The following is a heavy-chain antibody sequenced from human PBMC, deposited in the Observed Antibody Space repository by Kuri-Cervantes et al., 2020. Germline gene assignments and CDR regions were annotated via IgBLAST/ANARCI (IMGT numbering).Heavy chain of an antibody. CDR1: GYTFTSYY. CDR3: ARAVTMVRGVIKRGAYYFDY. J-gene: IGHJ4*02. CDR2: INPSGGST. V-gene: IGHV1-46*01. D-gene: IGHD3-10*01. Sequence: ASVKVSCKASGYTFTSYYMRWVRQAPGQGLEWMGIINPSGGSTSYAQKFQGRVTMTRDTSISTAYMELSRLRSDDTAVYYCARAVTMVRGVIKRGAYYFDYWGQGTLVTVSS.